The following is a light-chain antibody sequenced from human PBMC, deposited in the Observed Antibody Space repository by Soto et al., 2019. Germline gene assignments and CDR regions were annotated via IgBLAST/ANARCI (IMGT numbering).Light chain of an antibody. CDR3: QQYYDTPST. CDR2: WAS. CDR1: QSVLYSSNNNNY. Sequence: DIVMTQPPDSLPVSLGERATINCKSSQSVLYSSNNNNYIAWYRQKPGQPPKLIIYWASTRESGVPDRFSGSGSGTDFTLTISSLQAEDVAIYYCQQYYDTPSTVGQGTKVDIK. V-gene: IGKV4-1*01. J-gene: IGKJ1*01.